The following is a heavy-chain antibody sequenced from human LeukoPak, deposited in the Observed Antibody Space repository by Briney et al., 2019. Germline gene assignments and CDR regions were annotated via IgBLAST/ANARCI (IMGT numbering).Heavy chain of an antibody. CDR3: AKEFYGGNAGTLGFDY. Sequence: GGSLRLSCAASGFTFSNYAMSWVRQAPGKGLEWVSSISGSGGSTFYADSVKGRFTISRDNPKNTLFLRVNSLRAEDTAVYYCAKEFYGGNAGTLGFDYWGQGTLVTVSS. J-gene: IGHJ4*02. CDR2: ISGSGGST. D-gene: IGHD4-23*01. V-gene: IGHV3-23*01. CDR1: GFTFSNYA.